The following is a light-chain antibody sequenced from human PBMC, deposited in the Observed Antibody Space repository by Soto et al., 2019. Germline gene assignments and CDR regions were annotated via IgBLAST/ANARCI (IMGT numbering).Light chain of an antibody. CDR2: DAS. V-gene: IGKV1-5*01. CDR3: QQYKNYPWT. CDR1: QSISWW. Sequence: DIQMTQSPSSLSASVGDRVTITCRASQSISWWLAWYQQKPGKAPKLLIYDASSLGSGVPSRFSGSGSGTEFTLTINNLQPDDFASYYCQQYKNYPWTFGQGTKVEIK. J-gene: IGKJ1*01.